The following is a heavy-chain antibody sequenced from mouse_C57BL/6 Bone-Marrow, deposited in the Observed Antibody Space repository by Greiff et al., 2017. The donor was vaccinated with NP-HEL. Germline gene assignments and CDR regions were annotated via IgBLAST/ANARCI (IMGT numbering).Heavy chain of an antibody. D-gene: IGHD2-2*01. Sequence: DVKLVESGGDLVKPGGSLKLSCAASGFTFSSYGMSWVRQTPDKRLEWVATISSGGSYTYYQDSVKGRITFTRDNAKNTLDLQMSSLKSEDTAMYYCARHGYDLYYAMAYGGQGTSVTVSA. CDR3: ARHGYDLYYAMAY. J-gene: IGHJ4*01. CDR1: GFTFSSYG. CDR2: ISSGGSYT. V-gene: IGHV5-6*02.